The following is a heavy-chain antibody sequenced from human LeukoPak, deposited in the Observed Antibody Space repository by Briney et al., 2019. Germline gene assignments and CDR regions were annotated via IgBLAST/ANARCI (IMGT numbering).Heavy chain of an antibody. CDR1: GFTFSTYA. D-gene: IGHD5-12*01. J-gene: IGHJ6*04. CDR3: AKPTPVVATIQEYYYYGMDV. V-gene: IGHV3-23*01. CDR2: ISDSDSGT. Sequence: GGSLRLSCAASGFTFSTYAMSWVRQAPGKGLEWVSAISDSDSGTYYADSVKGRFTISRDNSKNTLYLQMNSLRAEDTAVYYCAKPTPVVATIQEYYYYGMDVWGKGTTVTVSS.